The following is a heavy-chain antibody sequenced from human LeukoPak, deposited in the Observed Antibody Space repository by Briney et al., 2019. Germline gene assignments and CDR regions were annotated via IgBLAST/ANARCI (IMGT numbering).Heavy chain of an antibody. CDR3: ARVLGDSPPHYYYYYGMDV. CDR1: GGTFSSYA. V-gene: IGHV1-69*13. J-gene: IGHJ6*02. D-gene: IGHD3-22*01. CDR2: IIPIFGTA. Sequence: GASVTVSCKASGGTFSSYAISWVRQAPGQGLEWMGGIIPIFGTANYAQKFQGRVTITADESTSTAYMELSSLRSEDTAVYYCARVLGDSPPHYYYYYGMDVWGQGTTVTVSS.